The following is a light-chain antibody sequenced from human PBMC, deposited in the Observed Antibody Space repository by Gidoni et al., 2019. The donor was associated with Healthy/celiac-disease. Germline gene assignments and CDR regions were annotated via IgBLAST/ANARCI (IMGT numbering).Light chain of an antibody. J-gene: IGKJ3*01. Sequence: EIELTQSPATLSLSPGERATISCRASQSVRSYLAWYQQKPGQAPRLLIYYASNRAPGIPARFSGSGSGADFSLTISSLVPEDFAVYYCQQRSNWPRFTFGPGTKVDIK. CDR2: YAS. V-gene: IGKV3-11*01. CDR3: QQRSNWPRFT. CDR1: QSVRSY.